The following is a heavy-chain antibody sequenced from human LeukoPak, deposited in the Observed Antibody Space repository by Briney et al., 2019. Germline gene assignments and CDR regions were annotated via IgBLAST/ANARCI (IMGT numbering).Heavy chain of an antibody. Sequence: PGGSLRLSCAVSGFTFSSYWMSWVRQAPGKGLEWVASMRQDGSQKFHVDSLKGRFTISRDNSKKSLYLQMNSLRAEDTALYYCARINRMTPVEEAFDIWGQGTMVTVSS. CDR3: ARINRMTPVEEAFDI. V-gene: IGHV3-7*01. D-gene: IGHD1-1*01. CDR1: GFTFSSYW. J-gene: IGHJ3*02. CDR2: MRQDGSQK.